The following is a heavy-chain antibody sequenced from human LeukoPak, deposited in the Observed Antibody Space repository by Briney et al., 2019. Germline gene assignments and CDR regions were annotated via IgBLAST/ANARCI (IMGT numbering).Heavy chain of an antibody. CDR1: GFTFNSYA. CDR3: ARDLCCSSTSCYQCYYCYYGMDV. D-gene: IGHD2-2*01. Sequence: GGSLRLSCAASGFTFNSYAMPWVRQAPGKGLEWVAVISYDGSNKYYADSVKGRFTISRDNSKNTLYLQMNSLRAEDTAVYYCARDLCCSSTSCYQCYYCYYGMDVWGQGTTVIVSS. V-gene: IGHV3-30-3*01. J-gene: IGHJ6*02. CDR2: ISYDGSNK.